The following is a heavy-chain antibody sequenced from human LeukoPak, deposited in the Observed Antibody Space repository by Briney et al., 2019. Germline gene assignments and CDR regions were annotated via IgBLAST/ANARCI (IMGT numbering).Heavy chain of an antibody. CDR1: GFTFSSYS. CDR2: IISSSSYI. CDR3: ASGYCSSTSCFTPDY. D-gene: IGHD2-2*02. V-gene: IGHV3-21*01. Sequence: GGSLRLSCAPSGFTFSSYSMNSVRQAPRKGLEWVSSIISSSSYIYYADSVKGRFTISRDNAKNSLYLQMNSLRAEDTAVYYCASGYCSSTSCFTPDYWGQGTLVTVSS. J-gene: IGHJ4*02.